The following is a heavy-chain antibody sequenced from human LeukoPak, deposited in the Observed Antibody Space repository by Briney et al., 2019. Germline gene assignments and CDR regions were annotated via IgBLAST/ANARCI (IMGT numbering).Heavy chain of an antibody. CDR3: ARDNYGLDY. Sequence: PGGSLRLSCAASGFTFSSYAMSWVRQVPGKGLEWVSAISGSDDTTYYSDSVKGRFTISRDNSKNTLYLQMNGPRPEDTAVYYCARDNYGLDYWGQGTLVTVSS. CDR1: GFTFSSYA. CDR2: ISGSDDTT. D-gene: IGHD4-17*01. V-gene: IGHV3-23*01. J-gene: IGHJ4*02.